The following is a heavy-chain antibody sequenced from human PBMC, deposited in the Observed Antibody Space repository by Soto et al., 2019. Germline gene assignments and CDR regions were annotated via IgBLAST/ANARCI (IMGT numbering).Heavy chain of an antibody. CDR2: IYYSGST. V-gene: IGHV4-30-4*01. CDR1: GGTISDYY. D-gene: IGHD6-6*01. Sequence: SVTHPRTCTVSGGTISDYYWSWIRQPPGKGLEWIGYIYYSGSTYYNPSLKSRVTISVDTSKNQFSLKLSSVTAADTAVYYCAGSSFNWFDPWGQGTLVTVSS. CDR3: AGSSFNWFDP. J-gene: IGHJ5*02.